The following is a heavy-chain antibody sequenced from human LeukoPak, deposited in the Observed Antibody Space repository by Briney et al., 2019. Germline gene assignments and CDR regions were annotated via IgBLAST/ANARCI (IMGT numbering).Heavy chain of an antibody. CDR1: GYTLTSYG. CDR2: ISAYNGNT. J-gene: IGHJ3*02. CDR3: ARDQGKTLLRTKGETEGLRWDDAFDI. V-gene: IGHV1-18*01. Sequence: AASVKVSCKASGYTLTSYGISWVRQAPGQGLEWMGWISAYNGNTNYAQKLQGRVAMTTDTSTSTAYMELRSLRSDDTAVYYCARDQGKTLLRTKGETEGLRWDDAFDIWGQGTMVTVSS. D-gene: IGHD4-23*01.